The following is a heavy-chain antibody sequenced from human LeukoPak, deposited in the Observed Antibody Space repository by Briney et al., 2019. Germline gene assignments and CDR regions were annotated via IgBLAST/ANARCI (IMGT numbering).Heavy chain of an antibody. CDR1: GFTFSGYG. J-gene: IGHJ4*02. Sequence: GGSLRLSCAASGFTFSGYGMHWVRQAPGKGLEWVAFIHYDRSDKYYADSVKGRFTISRDNSKNTLCLQMNSLRAEDTAVYYCAKDLGNSFDYWGQGTLVTVSS. V-gene: IGHV3-30*02. CDR3: AKDLGNSFDY. CDR2: IHYDRSDK. D-gene: IGHD4-23*01.